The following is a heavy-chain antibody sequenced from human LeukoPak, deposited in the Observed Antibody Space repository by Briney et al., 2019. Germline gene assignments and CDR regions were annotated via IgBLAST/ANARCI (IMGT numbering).Heavy chain of an antibody. V-gene: IGHV1-2*04. CDR1: GYTFTGYY. J-gene: IGHJ5*02. Sequence: GASVKVSCKASGYTFTGYYMHWVRQAPGQGLEWMGWINHNSGGTNYAQKFQGWVTMTRDTSISTAYMELSRLRSDDTAVYYCARDRAARLRASLLKGLGWFDPWGQGTLVTVSS. D-gene: IGHD6-6*01. CDR3: ARDRAARLRASLLKGLGWFDP. CDR2: INHNSGGT.